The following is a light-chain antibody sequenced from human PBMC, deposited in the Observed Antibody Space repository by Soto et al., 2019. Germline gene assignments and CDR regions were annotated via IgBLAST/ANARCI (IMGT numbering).Light chain of an antibody. Sequence: EIVMTQSPAPLSVSPGERATLSCMASHSVSSNLAWYQQKPGQAPRLLIYGESTRATGIPARFSGSGSGTEFTLTSSSLQSEDLAVYYCQQYNNWPMYTFGQGTKLEIK. V-gene: IGKV3-15*01. CDR3: QQYNNWPMYT. CDR2: GES. J-gene: IGKJ2*01. CDR1: HSVSSN.